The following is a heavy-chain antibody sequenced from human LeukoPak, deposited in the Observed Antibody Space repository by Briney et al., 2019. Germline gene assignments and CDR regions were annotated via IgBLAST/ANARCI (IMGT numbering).Heavy chain of an antibody. J-gene: IGHJ6*02. CDR3: AKDALYCSSTSCYRLYYYYGMDV. CDR1: GFTFSSYG. Sequence: GGSLRLSCAASGFTFSSYGMHWVRQAPGKGLEWVAVISYDGSNKYYADSVKGRFTISRDNSKNTLYLQMNSLRAEDTVVYYCAKDALYCSSTSCYRLYYYYGMDVWGQGTTVTVSS. CDR2: ISYDGSNK. V-gene: IGHV3-30*18. D-gene: IGHD2-2*01.